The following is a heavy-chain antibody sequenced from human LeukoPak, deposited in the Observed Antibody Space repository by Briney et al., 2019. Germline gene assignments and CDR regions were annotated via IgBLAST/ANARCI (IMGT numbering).Heavy chain of an antibody. Sequence: HPGGSLRLSCAASGFTFSTYVIHWVRQAPGKGLEWVALIWHDGSNKYYGDSVKDRFTISRDNSKNTLYLQMDSLRDEDTAVYHCARDRGYTYGHPLDYWGQGTLVTVSS. D-gene: IGHD5-18*01. J-gene: IGHJ4*02. V-gene: IGHV3-33*01. CDR1: GFTFSTYV. CDR3: ARDRGYTYGHPLDY. CDR2: IWHDGSNK.